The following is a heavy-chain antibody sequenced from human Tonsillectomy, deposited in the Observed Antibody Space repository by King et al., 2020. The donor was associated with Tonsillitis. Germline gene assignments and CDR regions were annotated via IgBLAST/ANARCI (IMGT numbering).Heavy chain of an antibody. Sequence: EVQLVESGGGLVQPGRSLRLSCAASGFTFDDYGLHWVRQAPGKGLEWVSGISWNSGSMGYADSVKGRFTISRDNAKNSLYLQMNSLRAEDTALYYCAKEIHGVGRGYMDVWGEGTTVTVSS. D-gene: IGHD3-10*01. J-gene: IGHJ6*04. CDR1: GFTFDDYG. CDR3: AKEIHGVGRGYMDV. CDR2: ISWNSGSM. V-gene: IGHV3-9*01.